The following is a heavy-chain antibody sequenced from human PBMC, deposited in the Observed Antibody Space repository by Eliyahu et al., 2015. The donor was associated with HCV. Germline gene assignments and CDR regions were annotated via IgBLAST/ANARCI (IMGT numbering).Heavy chain of an antibody. CDR2: INHSGST. J-gene: IGHJ5*02. CDR3: ARGLRITGTTYWFDP. Sequence: QVQLQQWGAGLLKPSETLSLTCAVYGGSFSGYYWSWIRQPPGKGLEWIGEINHSGSTNYNPSLKSRVTISVDTSKNQFSLKLSSVTAADTAVYYCARGLRITGTTYWFDPWGQGTLVTVSS. V-gene: IGHV4-34*01. CDR1: GGSFSGYY. D-gene: IGHD1-7*01.